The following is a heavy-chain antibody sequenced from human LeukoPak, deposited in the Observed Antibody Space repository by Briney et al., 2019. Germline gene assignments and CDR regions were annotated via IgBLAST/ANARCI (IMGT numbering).Heavy chain of an antibody. D-gene: IGHD3-3*01. V-gene: IGHV3-33*01. CDR2: IWYDGSNK. Sequence: GGSLRLSCAASGFTFSSYGMHWVRQAPGKGLEWVAVIWYDGSNKYYADSVKGRFTISRDNSKNTLYLQMNSLRAEDTAVYYCARDGGEWLIVRYYYYYMDVWGKGTTVTVPS. CDR1: GFTFSSYG. CDR3: ARDGGEWLIVRYYYYYMDV. J-gene: IGHJ6*03.